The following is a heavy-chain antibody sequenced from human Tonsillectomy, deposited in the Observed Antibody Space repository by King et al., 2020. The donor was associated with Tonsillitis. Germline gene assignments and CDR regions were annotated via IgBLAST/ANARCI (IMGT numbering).Heavy chain of an antibody. D-gene: IGHD3-10*01. CDR2: INRSSDGT. CDR1: GYTFTSYY. V-gene: IGHV1-46*01. CDR3: VYYCIIGGSDGCVDY. J-gene: IGHJ4*02. Sequence: VQLVESGAEVKKPGASVKVSCKASGYTFTSYYIYWVRQAPGQGLEWMGIINRSSDGTDYAQYSQNFQGRVTMTRDTSTSTVYMELSSLRSDVTADDTAVYYCIIGGSDGCVDYWCQGTLVTVSS.